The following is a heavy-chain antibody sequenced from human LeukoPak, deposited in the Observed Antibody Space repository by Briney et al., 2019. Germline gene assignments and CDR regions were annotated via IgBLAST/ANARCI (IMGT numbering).Heavy chain of an antibody. CDR3: ARVRDYYYMDV. V-gene: IGHV4-59*01. CDR1: GGSISSYY. CDR2: IYYSGST. J-gene: IGHJ6*03. Sequence: SETLSLTCTVSGGSISSYYWGWIRQPPGKGLEWIGYIYYSGSTDYNPSLRSRVTISVDTSKNQFSLKLTSVTAADTAVYYCARVRDYYYMDVWGNGTTVTVSS.